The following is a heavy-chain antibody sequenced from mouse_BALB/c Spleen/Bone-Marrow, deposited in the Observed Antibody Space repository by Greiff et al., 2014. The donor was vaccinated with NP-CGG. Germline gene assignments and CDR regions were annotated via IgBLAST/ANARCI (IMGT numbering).Heavy chain of an antibody. J-gene: IGHJ2*01. CDR3: ARKDYDSFFDY. V-gene: IGHV1S29*02. CDR1: GYTFTDYN. CDR2: IYPYNGGT. Sequence: EESGPELVKPGASVKISCKASGYTFTDYNMHWVKQSHGKSLEWIGYIYPYNGGTGYNQKFKTKATLTVDNSSSTAFMELRSLTSEGSGGYYCARKDYDSFFDYWGQGTTLTVSS. D-gene: IGHD2-4*01.